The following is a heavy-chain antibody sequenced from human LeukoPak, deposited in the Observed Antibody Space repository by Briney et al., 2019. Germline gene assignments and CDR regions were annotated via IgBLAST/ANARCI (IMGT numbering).Heavy chain of an antibody. J-gene: IGHJ4*02. D-gene: IGHD6-6*01. Sequence: CRSLRLSCAASGFTFDGYALHWVRQAPGQGLERVSGISWNSGSIGYADSVRGRFTISRDNAKNSLYLQMNSLRAEDMALYYCAKAIIGYSSSLPDYWGQGTLVTVSS. V-gene: IGHV3-9*03. CDR1: GFTFDGYA. CDR2: ISWNSGSI. CDR3: AKAIIGYSSSLPDY.